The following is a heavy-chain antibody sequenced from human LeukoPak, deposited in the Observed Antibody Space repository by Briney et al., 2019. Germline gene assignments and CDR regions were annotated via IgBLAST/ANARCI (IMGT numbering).Heavy chain of an antibody. J-gene: IGHJ4*02. CDR2: INPNGGGT. V-gene: IGHV1-2*02. D-gene: IGHD1-26*01. CDR1: GYTFTDYY. Sequence: ASVKVPCKASGYTFTDYYMHCLRQAPGQGPEWMGCINPNGGGTDYAQKFQGRVTMTRDTSISTVYMEVSSLTSDDTAVYYCARGPSSGAFDYWGQGTLVTVSS. CDR3: ARGPSSGAFDY.